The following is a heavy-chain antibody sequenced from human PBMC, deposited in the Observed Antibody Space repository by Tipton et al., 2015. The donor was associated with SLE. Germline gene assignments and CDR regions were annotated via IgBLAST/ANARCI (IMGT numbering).Heavy chain of an antibody. Sequence: SLRLSCAASGFPFSSLWMHWVRQVPGKGLVWVSEIDSEGSRTTYADSVKGRFSTYRDNAKNTLFLEMNSLRVEDTAVYYCASLSALSVYWGQGTLVTVSS. CDR2: IDSEGSRT. D-gene: IGHD3-16*02. CDR3: ASLSALSVY. J-gene: IGHJ4*02. CDR1: GFPFSSLW. V-gene: IGHV3-74*03.